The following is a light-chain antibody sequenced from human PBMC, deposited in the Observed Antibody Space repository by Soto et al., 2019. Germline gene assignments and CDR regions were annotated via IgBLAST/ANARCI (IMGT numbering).Light chain of an antibody. CDR1: SSDVGSYNL. CDR2: EGS. V-gene: IGLV2-23*01. Sequence: QSALTQPASVSGSPGQSITISCTGTSSDVGSYNLVSWYQQHPGKAPKLMIYEGSNRPSGVSDRCSGSNSGHTASLTISGPQAEDEADYYCCSYAGSSTWVFGGGTKRTVL. J-gene: IGLJ3*02. CDR3: CSYAGSSTWV.